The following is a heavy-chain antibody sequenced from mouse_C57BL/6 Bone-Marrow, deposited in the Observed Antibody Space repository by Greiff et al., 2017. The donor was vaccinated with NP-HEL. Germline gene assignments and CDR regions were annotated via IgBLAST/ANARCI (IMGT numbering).Heavy chain of an antibody. CDR3: AKHSSGWIYYYAMDY. CDR2: IWRGGST. J-gene: IGHJ4*01. V-gene: IGHV2-5*01. D-gene: IGHD3-2*02. Sequence: VQVVESGPGLVQPSQSLSITCTVSGFSLTSYGVHWVRQSPGKGLEWLGVIWRGGSTDYNAAFMSRLSITKDNSKSQVFFKMNSLQADDTAIYYCAKHSSGWIYYYAMDYWGQGTSVTVSS. CDR1: GFSLTSYG.